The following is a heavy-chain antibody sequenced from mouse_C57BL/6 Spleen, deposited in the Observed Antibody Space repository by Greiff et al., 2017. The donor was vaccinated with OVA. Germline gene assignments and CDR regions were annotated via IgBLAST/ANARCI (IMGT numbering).Heavy chain of an antibody. D-gene: IGHD2-10*01. CDR1: GYTFTSYW. V-gene: IGHV1-55*01. CDR2: IYPGSGST. CDR3: ARGPYYSDLYFDV. J-gene: IGHJ1*03. Sequence: HVQLKQPGAELVKPGASVKMSCKASGYTFTSYWITWVKQRPGQGLEWIGDIYPGSGSTNYNEKFKSKATLTVDTSSSTAYMQLSSLTSEDSAVYYCARGPYYSDLYFDVWGTGTTVTVSS.